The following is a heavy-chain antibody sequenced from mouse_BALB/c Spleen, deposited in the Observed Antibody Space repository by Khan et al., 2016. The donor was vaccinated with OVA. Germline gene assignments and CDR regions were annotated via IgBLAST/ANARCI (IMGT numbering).Heavy chain of an antibody. D-gene: IGHD1-1*01. Sequence: EVELVESGGDLVKPGGSLKLSCAASGFTFSTYGMSWVQAPDKRLEWVATVSTGGSYTYYPDSVKGRFTISRDNAKNTLYLQMSGLRSEDTAMFYCTRLAYYYDSEGFAYWGQGTLVTVSA. CDR3: TRLAYYYDSEGFAY. CDR2: VSTGGSYT. V-gene: IGHV5-6*01. J-gene: IGHJ3*01. CDR1: GFTFSTYG.